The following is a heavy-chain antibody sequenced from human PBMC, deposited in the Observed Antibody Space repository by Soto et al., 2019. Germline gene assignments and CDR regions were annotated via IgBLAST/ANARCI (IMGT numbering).Heavy chain of an antibody. Sequence: SETLSLTCTVSGGSISYEYYHWTWIRQSPGKGLEWIGYIHYSGSIIYNPSFKSRVTISVDTSKNQFSLQLSSVTAADTAVYYCAREYREHYGGYDQAVGFGYWGQGTLVTVSS. CDR1: GGSISYEYYH. V-gene: IGHV4-30-4*02. CDR2: IHYSGSI. CDR3: AREYREHYGGYDQAVGFGY. J-gene: IGHJ4*02. D-gene: IGHD5-12*01.